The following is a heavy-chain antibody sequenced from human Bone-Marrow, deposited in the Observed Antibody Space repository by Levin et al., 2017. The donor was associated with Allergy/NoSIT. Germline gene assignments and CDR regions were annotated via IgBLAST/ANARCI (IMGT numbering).Heavy chain of an antibody. Sequence: PGGSLRLSCKVSGNSLKELTIHWVRQAPGQGLEWMGTFDPEEGDTAYPQKFQGRLTLTEDTSTDTAFMELSSLTSEDTALYFCTKESSSSWFDPWGQGTLVTVSS. V-gene: IGHV1-24*01. J-gene: IGHJ5*02. CDR2: FDPEEGDT. CDR1: GNSLKELT. CDR3: TKESSSSWFDP. D-gene: IGHD6-13*01.